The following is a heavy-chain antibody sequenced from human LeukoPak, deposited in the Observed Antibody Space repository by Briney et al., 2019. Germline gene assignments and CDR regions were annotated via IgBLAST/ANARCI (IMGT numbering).Heavy chain of an antibody. D-gene: IGHD6-6*01. Sequence: PGGSLRLSCAASGFTFSSYNMNWVRQAPGKGLEWVSSVSGSSRYIYYADSVKGRFTISRDNAKNSLYLQMNSLRAEDTAVYYCARTMSIAGRVDAFDIWGQGTMVTVSS. J-gene: IGHJ3*02. CDR2: VSGSSRYI. CDR3: ARTMSIAGRVDAFDI. CDR1: GFTFSSYN. V-gene: IGHV3-21*01.